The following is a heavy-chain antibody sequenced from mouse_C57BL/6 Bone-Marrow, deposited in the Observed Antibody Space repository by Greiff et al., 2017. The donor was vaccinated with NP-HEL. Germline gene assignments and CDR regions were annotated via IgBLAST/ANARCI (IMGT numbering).Heavy chain of an antibody. CDR1: GYSITSGYY. CDR2: ISYDGSN. J-gene: IGHJ2*01. CDR3: ARGLRHFDY. Sequence: EVQLVESGPGLVKPSQSLSLTCSVTGYSITSGYYWNWIRQFPGNKLEWIGYISYDGSNNYNPSLKNRISITRDTSKNQFFLKLNSVTTEDTATYYCARGLRHFDYWGQGTTLTVSS. D-gene: IGHD2-2*01. V-gene: IGHV3-6*01.